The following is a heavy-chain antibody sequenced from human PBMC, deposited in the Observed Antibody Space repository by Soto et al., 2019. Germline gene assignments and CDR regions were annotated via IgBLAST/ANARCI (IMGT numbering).Heavy chain of an antibody. CDR3: ARDRVVVVPADTIPDAFDI. Sequence: VQLVQSGAEVKKPGASVKVSCKASGYTFTKYGISWVRQAPGQGLEWMGWISAYNGYTHYAQRLQGRVTMTTDTSTSTAYMELRSLRSDDTAVYFCARDRVVVVPADTIPDAFDIWGQGTMVTVFS. J-gene: IGHJ3*02. V-gene: IGHV1-18*01. D-gene: IGHD2-2*01. CDR1: GYTFTKYG. CDR2: ISAYNGYT.